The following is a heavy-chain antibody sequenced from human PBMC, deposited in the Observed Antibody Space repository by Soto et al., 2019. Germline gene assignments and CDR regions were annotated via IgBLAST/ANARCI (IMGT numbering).Heavy chain of an antibody. CDR2: ISGSGGST. CDR1: GFTFSSYA. CDR3: ARGGLYNWNSEYYFDY. V-gene: IGHV3-23*01. Sequence: EVQLLESGGGLVQPGGSLRLSCAASGFTFSSYAMSWVRQAPGKGLEWVSAISGSGGSTYYADSVKGRFTISRDNSKNTLYLQMNSLRAEDTAVYYCARGGLYNWNSEYYFDYWGQGTLVTVSS. D-gene: IGHD1-7*01. J-gene: IGHJ4*02.